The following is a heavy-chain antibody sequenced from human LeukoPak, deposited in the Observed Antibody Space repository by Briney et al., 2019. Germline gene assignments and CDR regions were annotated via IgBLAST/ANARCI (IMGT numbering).Heavy chain of an antibody. J-gene: IGHJ4*02. CDR1: GGSFSGYY. Sequence: SETLSLTCAVYGGSFSGYYWSWIRQRLGRGLEWIGEINHSGSTNYNPSLKSRVTISVDTSKNQFSLKLSSVTAADTAVYYCARSTGNWNDEGLDYWGQGTLVTVSS. D-gene: IGHD1-1*01. V-gene: IGHV4-34*01. CDR3: ARSTGNWNDEGLDY. CDR2: INHSGST.